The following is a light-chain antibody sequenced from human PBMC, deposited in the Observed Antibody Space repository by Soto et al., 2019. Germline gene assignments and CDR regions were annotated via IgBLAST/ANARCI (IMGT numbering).Light chain of an antibody. Sequence: QTVVTQSPSVSASLGASVKLTCTLSSGHSDYSISWHQQQPEKGPRFLMKVNSDGSHSSGDGVPDRFSGSSSGAERHLTISSLESEDEADYYCQTWDSGMVFGGGTKLTVL. CDR1: SGHSDYS. CDR3: QTWDSGMV. V-gene: IGLV4-69*01. CDR2: VNSDGSH. J-gene: IGLJ2*01.